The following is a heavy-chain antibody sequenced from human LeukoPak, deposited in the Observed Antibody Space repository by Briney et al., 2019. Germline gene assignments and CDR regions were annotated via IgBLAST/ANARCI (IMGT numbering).Heavy chain of an antibody. J-gene: IGHJ4*02. CDR3: ASQAYSSGRLVDY. V-gene: IGHV4-4*02. D-gene: IGHD6-19*01. CDR2: IHHSGST. Sequence: KSSETLSLTCAVSGGSISSTNWWTWVRQPPGKGLEWIGEIHHSGSTNYNPSLKSRVTMSVDKSKNQFSLKLTSVTAADTAVYYCASQAYSSGRLVDYWGQGTLVTVSS. CDR1: GGSISSTNW.